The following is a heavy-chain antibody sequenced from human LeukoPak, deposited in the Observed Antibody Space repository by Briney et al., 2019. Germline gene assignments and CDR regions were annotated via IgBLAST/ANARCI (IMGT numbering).Heavy chain of an antibody. V-gene: IGHV1-58*01. J-gene: IGHJ4*02. D-gene: IGHD3-9*01. Sequence: SVKVSCKASGFTFTSSAVQWVRQARGQRLEWIGWIVVGSGNTNYAQKFQERVTITRDMSTSTAYMELSSLRSEDTAVYYCAADPTGYATTGDYWGQGTLVTVSS. CDR3: AADPTGYATTGDY. CDR2: IVVGSGNT. CDR1: GFTFTSSA.